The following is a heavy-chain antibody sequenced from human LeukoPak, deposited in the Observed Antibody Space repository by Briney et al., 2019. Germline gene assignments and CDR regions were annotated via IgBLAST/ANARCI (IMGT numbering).Heavy chain of an antibody. CDR1: GFRFDDYA. D-gene: IGHD3-22*01. J-gene: IGHJ4*01. Sequence: PGGSLRLSCATSGFRFDDYAFNWVRQAPGKGLEWVSLISGDGRSIFYAESVKGRFTISRDNRKNSLYLQMNRLRSEDTAVYYCTKAVPAEKRGRWLPLDYFDYWGQGTLVTVSS. CDR2: ISGDGRSI. CDR3: TKAVPAEKRGRWLPLDYFDY. V-gene: IGHV3-43*02.